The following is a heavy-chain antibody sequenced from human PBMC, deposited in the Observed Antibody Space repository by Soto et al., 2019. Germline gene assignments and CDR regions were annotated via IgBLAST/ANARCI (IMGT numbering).Heavy chain of an antibody. D-gene: IGHD6-6*01. CDR2: ISAYNGNT. V-gene: IGHV1-18*01. CDR1: GYTFTSYG. CDR3: AREREYGYYYMDV. Sequence: ASVKVSCKASGYTFTSYGISWVRQAPGQGLEWMGWISAYNGNTNYAQKLQGRVTMTSDTSTSTAYMGLRSLRSDDTAVYYCAREREYGYYYMDVWGKGPRSPSP. J-gene: IGHJ6*03.